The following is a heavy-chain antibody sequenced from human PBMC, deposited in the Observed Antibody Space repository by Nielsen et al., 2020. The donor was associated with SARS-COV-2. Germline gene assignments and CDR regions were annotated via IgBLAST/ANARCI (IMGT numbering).Heavy chain of an antibody. J-gene: IGHJ4*02. CDR3: ATRSGGSAGY. CDR2: ISSSSSYI. Sequence: GGSLRLSCAASGFTFSSYAMSWVRQAPGKGLEWVSSISSSSSYIYYADSVKGRFTISRDNAKNSLYLQMNSLRAEDTAVYYCATRSGGSAGYWGQGTLVTVSS. D-gene: IGHD2-15*01. CDR1: GFTFSSYA. V-gene: IGHV3-21*01.